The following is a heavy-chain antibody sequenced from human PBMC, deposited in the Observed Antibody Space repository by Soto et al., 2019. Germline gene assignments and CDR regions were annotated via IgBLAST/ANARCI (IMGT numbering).Heavy chain of an antibody. D-gene: IGHD5-12*01. CDR1: GGTFGSYV. CDR3: ARALGSGYEPGDY. J-gene: IGHJ4*02. V-gene: IGHV1-69*12. Sequence: QVQLVQSGAEVKKPGSSVKVSCKASGGTFGSYVFNWVRQAPGQGLEWMGGIIPLFGRPNYAQKFQGRVTITADESTSAAYMELSSLRSDDTAVFYCARALGSGYEPGDYWGQGTLVTVSS. CDR2: IIPLFGRP.